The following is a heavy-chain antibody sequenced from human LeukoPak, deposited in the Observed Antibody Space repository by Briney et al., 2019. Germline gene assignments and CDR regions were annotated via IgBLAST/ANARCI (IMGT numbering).Heavy chain of an antibody. CDR2: NYYSWST. V-gene: IGHV4-59*11. D-gene: IGHD6-6*01. CDR3: ARAYSSSSGWFDP. J-gene: IGHJ5*02. Sequence: SSETLSLTCTVSGGSISSHYWSWIRQPRGKGLEWIGYNYYSWSTNYNPSLKSQVTISVDTSKNPFSLKLSAVSASDTAVYYCARAYSSSSGWFDPWGQGNLVTVSS. CDR1: GGSISSHY.